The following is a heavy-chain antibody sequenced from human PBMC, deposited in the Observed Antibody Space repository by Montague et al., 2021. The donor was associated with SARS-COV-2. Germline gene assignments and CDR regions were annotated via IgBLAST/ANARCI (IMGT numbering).Heavy chain of an antibody. CDR3: AREYFDNSGMGHY. V-gene: IGHV3-7*01. CDR1: GFTFSSYW. J-gene: IGHJ4*02. CDR2: IKADGSEK. Sequence: SLRLSCAASGFTFSSYWMSWVRQAPGKGLEWVANIKADGSEKKYVRSVKGRFTLSRDNAKDSLYRQLNSLRAEDTAVYYCAREYFDNSGMGHYWGQGTLVTVSS. D-gene: IGHD3-22*01.